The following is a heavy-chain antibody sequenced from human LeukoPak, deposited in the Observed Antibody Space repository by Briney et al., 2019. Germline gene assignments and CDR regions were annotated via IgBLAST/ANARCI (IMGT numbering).Heavy chain of an antibody. CDR2: ITSGGNT. CDR3: AKYVSAFDI. D-gene: IGHD3-10*02. J-gene: IGHJ3*02. CDR1: GFTVSDYY. Sequence: GGSLRLSCAGSGFTVSDYYMSWVRQAPGKGLEWVSTITSGGNTYYADSVKGRFTISRDNSKNTLYLQVNSLRAEDTAVYYCAKYVSAFDIWGQGTMVTVSS. V-gene: IGHV3-53*01.